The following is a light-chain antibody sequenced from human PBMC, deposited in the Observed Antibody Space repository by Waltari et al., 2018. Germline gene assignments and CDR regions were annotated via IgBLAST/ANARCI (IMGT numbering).Light chain of an antibody. Sequence: QTVVTQEPSLSVSPGVTVTLTCALISGSLSTTSYATWYQQTPGQAPRTLVYKANARSSGVPDRFSGSILGNTAALTITGAQADDESDYYCALYMGSGIWVFGGGTRLTVL. CDR3: ALYMGSGIWV. V-gene: IGLV8-61*01. J-gene: IGLJ3*02. CDR1: SGSLSTTSY. CDR2: KAN.